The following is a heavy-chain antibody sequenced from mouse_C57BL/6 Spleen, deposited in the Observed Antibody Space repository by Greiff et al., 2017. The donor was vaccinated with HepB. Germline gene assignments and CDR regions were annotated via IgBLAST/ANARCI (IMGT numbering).Heavy chain of an antibody. CDR1: GYAFSSSW. D-gene: IGHD2-3*01. V-gene: IGHV1-82*01. CDR2: IYPGDGDT. Sequence: VQLQESGPELVKPGASVKISCKASGYAFSSSWMNWVKQRPGKGLEWIGRIYPGDGDTNYNGKFKGKATLTADKSSSTAYMQLSSLTSEDSAVYFCARRWSYAMDYWGQGTSVTVSS. CDR3: ARRWSYAMDY. J-gene: IGHJ4*01.